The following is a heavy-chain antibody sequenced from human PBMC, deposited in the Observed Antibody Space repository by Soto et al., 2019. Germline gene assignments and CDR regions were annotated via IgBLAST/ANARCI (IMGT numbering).Heavy chain of an antibody. V-gene: IGHV1-8*01. CDR1: GNTFTSYD. CDR3: ARGRASGSYYLLDY. D-gene: IGHD3-10*01. Sequence: ASVKVSCKASGNTFTSYDINWVRQATGHGLEWVGWINPNSGNIGYAQKFQGRVTMTRDTAIRTAYMEVSRLRSDDTAVYYCARGRASGSYYLLDYWGQGTLVTVSS. J-gene: IGHJ4*02. CDR2: INPNSGNI.